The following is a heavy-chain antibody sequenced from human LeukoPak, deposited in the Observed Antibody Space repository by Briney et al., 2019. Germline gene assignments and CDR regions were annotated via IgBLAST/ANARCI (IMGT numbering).Heavy chain of an antibody. Sequence: GGSLRLSCAASGFTFSSYAMSWVRQAPGKGLEWVSAISGSGGSTYYADSVEGRFTISRDNSKNTLYLQMNSLRAEDTAVYYCAKNIYDSSGYNSYFDYWGQGTLVTVSS. CDR1: GFTFSSYA. CDR2: ISGSGGST. J-gene: IGHJ4*02. D-gene: IGHD3-22*01. CDR3: AKNIYDSSGYNSYFDY. V-gene: IGHV3-23*01.